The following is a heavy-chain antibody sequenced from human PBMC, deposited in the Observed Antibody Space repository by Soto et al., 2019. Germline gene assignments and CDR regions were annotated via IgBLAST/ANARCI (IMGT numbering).Heavy chain of an antibody. D-gene: IGHD6-13*01. J-gene: IGHJ4*02. Sequence: GGSLRLSCAASGFTFSSYGMHWVRQAPGKGLEWVAVISYDGSNKYYADSVKGRFTISRDNSKNTLYLQMNSLRAEDTAVYYCAKGPRQLVNPFHFDYWGQGTLVTVSS. CDR3: AKGPRQLVNPFHFDY. V-gene: IGHV3-30*18. CDR1: GFTFSSYG. CDR2: ISYDGSNK.